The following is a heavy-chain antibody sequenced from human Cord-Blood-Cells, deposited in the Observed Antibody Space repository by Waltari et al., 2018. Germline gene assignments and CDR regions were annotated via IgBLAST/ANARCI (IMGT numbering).Heavy chain of an antibody. D-gene: IGHD3-10*01. CDR1: GFPFRPYP. J-gene: IGHJ4*02. CDR2: ISYDGSNK. Sequence: QVQLVESGGGVVQPGRSLRLSCAASGFPFRPYPLHWVRQAPGKGLEWVAVISYDGSNKYCADSVKGRFTISRDKSKNTLYLQMNSLRAEDTAVYYCARGGDYGSGSYSNFDYWGQGTLVTVSS. V-gene: IGHV3-30*04. CDR3: ARGGDYGSGSYSNFDY.